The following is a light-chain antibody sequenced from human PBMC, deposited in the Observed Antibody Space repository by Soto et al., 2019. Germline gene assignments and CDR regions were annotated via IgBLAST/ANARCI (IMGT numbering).Light chain of an antibody. CDR2: AAS. CDR3: QQANSVPFT. Sequence: DIQMTQSPSSVSASLGDRVTITCRASQHISTWLVWYQQKPGKAPQLLIYAASSLQTGVPSRFSGSGSGTEFTLTLSSLQPDDSATDYCQQANSVPFTFGKGTRLEI. V-gene: IGKV1-12*01. J-gene: IGKJ2*01. CDR1: QHISTW.